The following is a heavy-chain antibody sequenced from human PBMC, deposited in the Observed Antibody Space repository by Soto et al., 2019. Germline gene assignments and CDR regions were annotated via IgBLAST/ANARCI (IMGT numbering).Heavy chain of an antibody. CDR1: GGSISSYY. CDR2: IYYSGST. D-gene: IGHD1-1*01. CDR3: AREGMATTKYGFDY. V-gene: IGHV4-59*01. Sequence: PSETLSLTCTVSGGSISSYYWSWIRQPPGKGLEWIGYIYYSGSTNYNPSLKSRVTISVDTSKNQFSLKLSSVTAADTAVYYCAREGMATTKYGFDYWGQGTLVTVS. J-gene: IGHJ4*02.